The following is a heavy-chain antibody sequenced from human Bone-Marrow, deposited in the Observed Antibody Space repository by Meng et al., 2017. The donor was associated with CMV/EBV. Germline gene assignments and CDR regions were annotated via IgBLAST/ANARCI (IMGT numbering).Heavy chain of an antibody. V-gene: IGHV3-74*01. Sequence: GESLKISCAASGFTFSSYWMHWVRQAPGRGLVWVSRINSDGSSTSYADSVKGRFTISRDNAKNSLYLQMNSLRAEDTAVYYCARDRLRGVVVPAATLNWFDPWGQGTLVTVSS. J-gene: IGHJ5*02. CDR3: ARDRLRGVVVPAATLNWFDP. CDR1: GFTFSSYW. CDR2: INSDGSST. D-gene: IGHD2-2*01.